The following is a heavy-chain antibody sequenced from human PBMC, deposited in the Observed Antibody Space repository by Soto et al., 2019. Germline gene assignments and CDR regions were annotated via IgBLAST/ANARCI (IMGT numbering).Heavy chain of an antibody. CDR2: IYWDDDK. D-gene: IGHD3-22*01. CDR1: GFSLTTNGLG. J-gene: IGHJ4*02. V-gene: IGHV2-5*02. Sequence: QITLKESGPTLVKPRQTLTLTCSFSGFSLTTNGLGVGWIRQPPGKALEWLALIYWDDDKRYSPSLKNRLTITKDTSENQVVLTMTNMDPVDTATYYCAHRTKLYDSSGLGFDSWGQGTLVTVSS. CDR3: AHRTKLYDSSGLGFDS.